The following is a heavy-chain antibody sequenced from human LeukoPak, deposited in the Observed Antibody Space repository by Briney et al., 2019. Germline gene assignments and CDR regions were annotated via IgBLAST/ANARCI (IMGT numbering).Heavy chain of an antibody. CDR1: GFTFSLYG. V-gene: IGHV3-30*18. Sequence: GGSLRLSCAASGFTFSLYGMHWVRQAPGKGLEWVAVISYDGSDKWYADSVKGRFTVSRDNSKNTLSLQMNSLRDEDTAVYYCAKGSGYCTGGSCWRLWGQGTPVTVSS. CDR3: AKGSGYCTGGSCWRL. D-gene: IGHD2-15*01. J-gene: IGHJ1*01. CDR2: ISYDGSDK.